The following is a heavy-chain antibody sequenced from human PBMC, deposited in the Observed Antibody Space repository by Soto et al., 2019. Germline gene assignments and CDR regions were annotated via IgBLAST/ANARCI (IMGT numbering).Heavy chain of an antibody. CDR1: GYTFTSYA. Sequence: QVQLVQSGAEVKKPGASVKVSCKASGYTFTSYAMHWVRQAPGQRLEWMGWINAGNGNTKYSQKFQGRVTITRDTSASTAYMELSSLRSEDTAVYYCARVRNRVPTSILWGQGTLVTVSS. D-gene: IGHD1-1*01. J-gene: IGHJ4*02. CDR2: INAGNGNT. CDR3: ARVRNRVPTSIL. V-gene: IGHV1-3*01.